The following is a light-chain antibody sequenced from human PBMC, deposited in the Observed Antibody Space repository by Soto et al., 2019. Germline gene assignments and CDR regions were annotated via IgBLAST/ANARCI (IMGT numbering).Light chain of an antibody. J-gene: IGKJ1*01. CDR2: DAS. CDR1: QSFSSW. V-gene: IGKV1-5*01. CDR3: QRYNSSPET. Sequence: DIQMTQSPSTLSASVGDRVTITCRASQSFSSWLAWYQQKPGKAPKLLIYDASNLESGVPSRFSGSASGTEFTLTISSLQPDDFATYCCQRYNSSPETFGQGTKVEIK.